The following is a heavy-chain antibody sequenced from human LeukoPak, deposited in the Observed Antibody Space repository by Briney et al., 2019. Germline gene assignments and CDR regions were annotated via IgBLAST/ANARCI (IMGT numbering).Heavy chain of an antibody. CDR2: INPNSGGT. D-gene: IGHD3-22*01. Sequence: ASVKVSCKASGYTFTGYYMHWVRQAPGQGHEWMGWINPNSGGTNYAQKFQGRVTMTRDTSISTAYMELSRLRSDDTAVYYCAILRYYYDSSGYPPWGQGTLVTVSS. CDR3: AILRYYYDSSGYPP. V-gene: IGHV1-2*02. J-gene: IGHJ5*02. CDR1: GYTFTGYY.